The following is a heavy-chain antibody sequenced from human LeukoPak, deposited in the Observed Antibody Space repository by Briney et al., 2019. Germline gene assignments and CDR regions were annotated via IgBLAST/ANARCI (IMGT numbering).Heavy chain of an antibody. CDR1: GVSISSSSYY. CDR2: IHYSGST. J-gene: IGHJ4*02. Sequence: PSETLSLTCTVSGVSISSSSYYWGWIRQPPGKGLEWIGSIHYSGSTYYNPSLKSRVTISVDTSKNQFSLKVHSVTAADTAAYYCARGSPYHNWGQGTLVTVSS. CDR3: ARGSPYHN. V-gene: IGHV4-39*01. D-gene: IGHD2-15*01.